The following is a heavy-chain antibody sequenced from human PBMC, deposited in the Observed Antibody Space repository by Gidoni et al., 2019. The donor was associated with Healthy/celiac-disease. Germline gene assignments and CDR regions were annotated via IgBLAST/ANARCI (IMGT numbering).Heavy chain of an antibody. Sequence: EVQLVESGGGLVQPGGSLRLPCAASGFTFSSYAMSWVRQAPGKGLGWVSAISGGGGSTYYADSVKGRFTISRDNSKNTLYLQMNSLRAEDTAVYYCAKGLGGTHYYYGMDVWGQGTTVTVSS. CDR1: GFTFSSYA. J-gene: IGHJ6*02. D-gene: IGHD3-16*01. CDR2: ISGGGGST. CDR3: AKGLGGTHYYYGMDV. V-gene: IGHV3-23*04.